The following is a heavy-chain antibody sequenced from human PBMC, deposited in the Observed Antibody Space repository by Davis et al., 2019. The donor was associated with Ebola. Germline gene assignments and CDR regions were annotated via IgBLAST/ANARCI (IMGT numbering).Heavy chain of an antibody. CDR2: ISYDGSNR. D-gene: IGHD1-26*01. V-gene: IGHV3-30*07. CDR1: EFTFRDYS. CDR3: AKDLRARIVGATNDY. Sequence: GESLKISCVASEFTFRDYSINWVRQAPGKGLEWVAIISYDGSNRFYADSVKGRFTISRDNSKNTLYLQMNSLRAEDTAVYYCAKDLRARIVGATNDYWGQGTLVTVSS. J-gene: IGHJ4*02.